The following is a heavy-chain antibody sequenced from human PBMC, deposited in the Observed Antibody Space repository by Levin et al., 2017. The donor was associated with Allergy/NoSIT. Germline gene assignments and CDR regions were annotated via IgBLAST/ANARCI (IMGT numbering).Heavy chain of an antibody. D-gene: IGHD2-2*02. CDR2: INSDGSST. Sequence: GESLKISCAASGFTFSSYWMHWVRQAPGKGLVWVSRINSDGSSTSYADSVKGRFTISRDNAKNTLYLQMNSLRAEDTAVYYCARGQILGYCSSTSCYSPFDYWGQGTLVTVSS. J-gene: IGHJ4*02. CDR3: ARGQILGYCSSTSCYSPFDY. CDR1: GFTFSSYW. V-gene: IGHV3-74*01.